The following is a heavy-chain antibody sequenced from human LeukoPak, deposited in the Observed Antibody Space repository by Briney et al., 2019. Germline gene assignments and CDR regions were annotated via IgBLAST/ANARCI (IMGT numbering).Heavy chain of an antibody. D-gene: IGHD3-3*01. CDR2: INPNSGGT. Sequence: ASVKVSCKASGYTFTGYYMHWARQAPGQGLEWMGWINPNSGGTNYAQKFQGRVTMTRDTSISTAYMELSRLRSDDTAVYYCASEKTTYYDFWSGYRNWFDPWGQGTLVTVSS. V-gene: IGHV1-2*02. CDR1: GYTFTGYY. CDR3: ASEKTTYYDFWSGYRNWFDP. J-gene: IGHJ5*02.